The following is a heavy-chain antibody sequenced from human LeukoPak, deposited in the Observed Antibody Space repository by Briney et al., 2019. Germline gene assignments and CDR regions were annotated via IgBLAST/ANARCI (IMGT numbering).Heavy chain of an antibody. Sequence: GASAKVSCKASGGTFSSYAISWVRQAPGQGLEWMGGIIPIFGTANYAQKFQGRVTITADESTSTAYMELSSLRSEDTAVYYCAREFRGMTGSFDYWGQGTLVTVSS. CDR1: GGTFSSYA. J-gene: IGHJ4*02. V-gene: IGHV1-69*13. CDR3: AREFRGMTGSFDY. D-gene: IGHD2-21*01. CDR2: IIPIFGTA.